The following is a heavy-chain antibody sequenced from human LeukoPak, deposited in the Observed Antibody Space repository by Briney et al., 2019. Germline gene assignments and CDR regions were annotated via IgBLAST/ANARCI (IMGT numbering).Heavy chain of an antibody. D-gene: IGHD2-21*01. CDR3: AKAPVTSCRGAYCYPFDS. CDR1: GFTISNNY. CDR2: IYSGGST. Sequence: PGGSLRLSCAASGFTISNNYMSWVRQAPGKGLEWVSVIYSGGSTYYADSVRGRFTISRDNSKNTLYLQMNSLRAEDAAVYFCAKAPVTSCRGAYCYPFDSWGQGTLVTVSS. V-gene: IGHV3-53*01. J-gene: IGHJ4*02.